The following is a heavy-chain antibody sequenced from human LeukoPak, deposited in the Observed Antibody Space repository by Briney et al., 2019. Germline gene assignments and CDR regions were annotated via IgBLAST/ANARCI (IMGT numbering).Heavy chain of an antibody. J-gene: IGHJ4*02. CDR1: GFTFSAYW. Sequence: EGSLRLSCAASGFTFSAYWMNWVRQAPGKGLMWVSHINSDENSISYADSVKGRFSISRDNANDRLYLQMNSLRPEDTAVYYCVRGAPLDFWGQGIPVTVSS. CDR3: VRGAPLDF. V-gene: IGHV3-74*03. CDR2: INSDENSI.